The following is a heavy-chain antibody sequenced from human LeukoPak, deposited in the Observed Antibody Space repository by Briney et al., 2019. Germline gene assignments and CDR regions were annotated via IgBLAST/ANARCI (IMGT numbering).Heavy chain of an antibody. CDR3: ARDKVTY. Sequence: PGGSLRLSCAAYGFTFSNYWMSWVRQDQGKGLEGVANKNKDGSELYYVHSVKGRFTISRDNAKNSLSLQMNSLRVEDTAVYYCARDKVTYWGQGILVAVSS. CDR2: KNKDGSEL. J-gene: IGHJ4*02. CDR1: GFTFSNYW. V-gene: IGHV3-7*01.